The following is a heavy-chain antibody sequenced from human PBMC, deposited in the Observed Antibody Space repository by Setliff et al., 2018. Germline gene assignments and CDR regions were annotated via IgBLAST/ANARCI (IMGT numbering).Heavy chain of an antibody. CDR2: IYTDGST. CDR3: AREGPVTSYWFDP. D-gene: IGHD4-17*01. Sequence: SETLSLTCTVSGDSISRAKYYWSWIRQSAGKGLECIGRIYTDGSTKYNPSLNSRVTLLIDTAKNQISLRLSSVTAADTAVYYCAREGPVTSYWFDPWGQGTLVTVSS. CDR1: GDSISRAKYY. V-gene: IGHV4-61*02. J-gene: IGHJ5*02.